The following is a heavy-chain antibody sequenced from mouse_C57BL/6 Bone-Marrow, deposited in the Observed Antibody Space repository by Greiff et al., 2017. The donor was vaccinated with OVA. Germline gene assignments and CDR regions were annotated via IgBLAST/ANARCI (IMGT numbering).Heavy chain of an antibody. CDR2: INYDGSST. J-gene: IGHJ1*03. V-gene: IGHV5-16*01. D-gene: IGHD2-4*01. CDR3: ARDRYDSYWYFDV. CDR1: GFTFSDYY. Sequence: EVKLVESEGGLVQPGSSMKLSCTASGFTFSDYYMAWVRQVPEKGLEWVANINYDGSSTYYLDSLKSRFIISRDNAKNILYLQMSSLKSEDTATYYCARDRYDSYWYFDVWGTGTTVTVSS.